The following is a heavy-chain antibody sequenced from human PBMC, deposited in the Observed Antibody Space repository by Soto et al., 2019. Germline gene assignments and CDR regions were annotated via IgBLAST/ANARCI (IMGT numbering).Heavy chain of an antibody. V-gene: IGHV5-10-1*01. CDR3: ARDGGIVVVTAHYYGMDV. D-gene: IGHD2-21*02. J-gene: IGHJ6*02. CDR2: IDPSDSYT. CDR1: GYSFTSYW. Sequence: GESLKISCKGSGYSFTSYWISWVRQMPGKGLEWMGRIDPSDSYTNYSPSFQGHVTISADKSISTAYLQWSSLKASDTAMYYWARDGGIVVVTAHYYGMDVWGQGTTVTVSS.